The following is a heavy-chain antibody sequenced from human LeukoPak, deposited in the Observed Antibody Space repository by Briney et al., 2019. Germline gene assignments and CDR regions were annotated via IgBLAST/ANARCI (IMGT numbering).Heavy chain of an antibody. V-gene: IGHV3-33*06. D-gene: IGHD3-22*01. J-gene: IGHJ4*02. Sequence: PGGSLRLSCAASGFTFSSYGMHWVRQAPGKGLEWVAVIWYDGSNKYYVDSVKGRFTISRDNSKNTLYLQMNSLRAEDTAVYYCAKEDEYYYDSSGYSYFDYWGQGTLVTVYS. CDR2: IWYDGSNK. CDR1: GFTFSSYG. CDR3: AKEDEYYYDSSGYSYFDY.